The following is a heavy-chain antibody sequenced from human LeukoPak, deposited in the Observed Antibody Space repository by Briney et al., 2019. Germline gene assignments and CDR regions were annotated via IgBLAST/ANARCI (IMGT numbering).Heavy chain of an antibody. Sequence: ASVKVSCKASGYTFTSNYIHWVRQAPGQGLEWMGMIYPRDGSTSYAQKFQGRVTVTRDTSASTAYMELSSLRSEDTAVYYCAREVAAVAGTEAGYWGQGTLVTVSS. CDR1: GYTFTSNY. CDR3: AREVAAVAGTEAGY. V-gene: IGHV1-46*01. J-gene: IGHJ4*02. D-gene: IGHD6-19*01. CDR2: IYPRDGST.